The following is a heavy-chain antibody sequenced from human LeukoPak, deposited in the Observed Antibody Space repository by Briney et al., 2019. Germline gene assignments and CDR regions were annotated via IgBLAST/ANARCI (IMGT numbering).Heavy chain of an antibody. Sequence: ASVKVSCKASGYTFTSYGISWVQQAPGQGLEWMGWISAYNGNTNYAQKLQGRVTMTTDTSTSTAYMELRGLRSDDTAVYYCARAVVEVQFDYWGQGTLVTVSS. J-gene: IGHJ4*02. CDR1: GYTFTSYG. CDR3: ARAVVEVQFDY. CDR2: ISAYNGNT. V-gene: IGHV1-18*01. D-gene: IGHD3-22*01.